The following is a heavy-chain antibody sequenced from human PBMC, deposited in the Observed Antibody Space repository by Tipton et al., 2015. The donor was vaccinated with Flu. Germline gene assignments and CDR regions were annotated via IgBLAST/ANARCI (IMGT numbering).Heavy chain of an antibody. CDR1: GYTFSSYD. CDR2: MNPNSGNT. V-gene: IGHV1-8*01. Sequence: QLVQSGAEVKKPGASVKVSCKASGYTFSSYDINWVRQSTGQGLEWMGWMNPNSGNTGYAQNFQVRVTMTRNTSISTAYMELTSLTSEDTAVYYCARGAQGYCSGGSCLYDYWGQGTLVTVSS. J-gene: IGHJ4*02. D-gene: IGHD2-15*01. CDR3: ARGAQGYCSGGSCLYDY.